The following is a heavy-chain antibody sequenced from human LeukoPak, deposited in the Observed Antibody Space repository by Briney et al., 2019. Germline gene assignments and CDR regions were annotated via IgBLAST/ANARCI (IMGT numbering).Heavy chain of an antibody. CDR3: ARAYSSSWYRGSYFDY. Sequence: ASVKVFCKASGYTFTGYYMHWVRQAPGQGLEWMGWINPNSGGTNYAQKFQGWVTMTRDTSISTAYMELSRLRSDDTAVYYCARAYSSSWYRGSYFDYWGQGTLVTVSS. V-gene: IGHV1-2*04. CDR2: INPNSGGT. J-gene: IGHJ4*02. D-gene: IGHD6-13*01. CDR1: GYTFTGYY.